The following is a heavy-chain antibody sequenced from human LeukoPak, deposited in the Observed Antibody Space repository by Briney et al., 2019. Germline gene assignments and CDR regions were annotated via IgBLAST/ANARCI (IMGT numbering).Heavy chain of an antibody. D-gene: IGHD4-17*01. CDR2: MNPNSGNT. V-gene: IGHV1-8*01. J-gene: IGHJ4*02. Sequence: ASVKVSCKASGYTFPSYDINWVRQATGQGLEWMGWMNPNSGNTGYAQKFQGRVTMTRNTSISTAYMELSSLRSEDTAVYYCARGLRRNRRYYFDYWGQGTLVTVSS. CDR3: ARGLRRNRRYYFDY. CDR1: GYTFPSYD.